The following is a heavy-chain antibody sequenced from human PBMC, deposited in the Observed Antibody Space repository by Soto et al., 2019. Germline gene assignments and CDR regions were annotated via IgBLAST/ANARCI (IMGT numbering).Heavy chain of an antibody. CDR3: ARRAETNGWNGFGADKYYFDF. CDR2: MNPNTGNS. CDR1: GYTFTSYD. J-gene: IGHJ4*02. D-gene: IGHD1-1*01. V-gene: IGHV1-8*01. Sequence: ASVKVSCKASGYTFTSYDIYWVRQATGQGLEWMGWMNPNTGNSGYAQRFQGRVTMTSDTSISTAHMELSSLRSEDTAVYYCARRAETNGWNGFGADKYYFDFWGQGTLVTVSS.